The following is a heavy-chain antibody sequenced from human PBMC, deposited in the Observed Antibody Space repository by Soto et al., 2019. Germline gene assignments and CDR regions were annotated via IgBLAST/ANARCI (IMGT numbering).Heavy chain of an antibody. CDR1: GYTFTGYY. CDR3: ARVSGSYYPFDY. V-gene: IGHV1-2*02. CDR2: INPNSGGT. Sequence: ASVKVSCKASGYTFTGYYMHWVRQAPGQGLEWMGWINPNSGGTNYAQKFQGRVTMTRDTSISTAYMELSRLRSDDTAVYYCARVSGSYYPFDYWRQGTLVTVS. D-gene: IGHD1-26*01. J-gene: IGHJ4*02.